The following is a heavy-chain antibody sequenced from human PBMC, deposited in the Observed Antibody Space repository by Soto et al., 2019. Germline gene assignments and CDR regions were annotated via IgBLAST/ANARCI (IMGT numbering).Heavy chain of an antibody. CDR2: INPNSGGT. CDR1: GYTFTGYY. CDR3: ARGSVKDDFWRGGFDY. J-gene: IGHJ4*02. Sequence: GASVKVSCKASGYTFTGYYMHWVRQAPGQGLEWMGWINPNSGGTNYAQKFQGRVTMTRDTSISTAYMELSRLRSDDTAVYYCARGSVKDDFWRGGFDYWGQGTLATVAS. D-gene: IGHD3-3*01. V-gene: IGHV1-2*02.